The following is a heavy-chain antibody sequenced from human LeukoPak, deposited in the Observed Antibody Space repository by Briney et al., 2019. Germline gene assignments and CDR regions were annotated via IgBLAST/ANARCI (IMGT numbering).Heavy chain of an antibody. CDR1: GFTFSSYS. J-gene: IGHJ4*02. CDR2: ISSSSSTI. D-gene: IGHD3-22*01. V-gene: IGHV3-48*04. Sequence: GWSLRLSCAASGFTFSSYSIDWVRQAPGKGLEWLSYISSSSSTIYYADSVTGRFTISRDNAKNSVYLQMTSLRAEDTAVYYCARVWSSGYTKDYWGQGTLVTVSS. CDR3: ARVWSSGYTKDY.